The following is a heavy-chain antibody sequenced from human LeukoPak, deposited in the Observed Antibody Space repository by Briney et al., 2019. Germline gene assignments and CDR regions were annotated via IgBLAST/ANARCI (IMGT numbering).Heavy chain of an antibody. V-gene: IGHV4-34*01. J-gene: IGHJ4*02. CDR2: INHRGSS. CDR3: ARGSSFDGYCSAGACDAGYYDS. D-gene: IGHD2-15*01. Sequence: PSETLSLTCAVYGESFSAYFWNWIRQAPGKPLEYIGEINHRGSSHYNPSLKTRVTLSVDTSKNQFSLKLTSVTAADTAVSFCARGSSFDGYCSAGACDAGYYDSWGQGTPVTVSS. CDR1: GESFSAYF.